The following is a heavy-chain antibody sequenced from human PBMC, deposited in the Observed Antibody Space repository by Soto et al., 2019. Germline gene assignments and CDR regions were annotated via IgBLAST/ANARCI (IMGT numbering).Heavy chain of an antibody. CDR1: GFSLSTSGVG. CDR2: IYWDDDK. CDR3: AHKHVHGHSGCVTGAMDV. D-gene: IGHD4-17*01. Sequence: QITLKESGPTLVKPTQTLTLTCTFSGFSLSTSGVGVGWFHKPSGKALEWLALIYWDDDKRYSPTLNSRLTITMDTSKHQVVLTMTNMEPVDTATYYCAHKHVHGHSGCVTGAMDVWGQGTTVTVSS. J-gene: IGHJ6*02. V-gene: IGHV2-5*02.